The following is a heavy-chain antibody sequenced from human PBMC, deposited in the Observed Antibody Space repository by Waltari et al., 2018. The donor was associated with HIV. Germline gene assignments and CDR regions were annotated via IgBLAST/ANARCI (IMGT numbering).Heavy chain of an antibody. CDR3: ARVFRGTVNYFDSRLGH. CDR2: INPNSGGT. V-gene: IGHV1-2*02. Sequence: QVQLVQSGAEVKKPGASVKVSCKASGYTFSDDYMPWVRQAPGQGLEWMGWINPNSGGTRYAEKFQGRVTMTRDTSISTAYMELSRLRFDDTAVYYCARVFRGTVNYFDSRLGHWGQGTLVTVSS. CDR1: GYTFSDDY. D-gene: IGHD3-22*01. J-gene: IGHJ5*02.